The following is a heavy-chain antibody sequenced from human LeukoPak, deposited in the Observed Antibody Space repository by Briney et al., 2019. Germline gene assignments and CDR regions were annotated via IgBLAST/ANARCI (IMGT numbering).Heavy chain of an antibody. Sequence: PSETLSLTCTVSGGSMTNNTFYWGWIRQPPGKGLEWVGSIYHTGPTYYNPSLKSRFTISVDTSKNQFSLKLSSVTAADTAVYYCARVLIWFGQLQNWFDPWGPGTLVTVSS. D-gene: IGHD3-10*01. CDR2: IYHTGPT. J-gene: IGHJ5*02. V-gene: IGHV4-39*07. CDR3: ARVLIWFGQLQNWFDP. CDR1: GGSMTNNTFY.